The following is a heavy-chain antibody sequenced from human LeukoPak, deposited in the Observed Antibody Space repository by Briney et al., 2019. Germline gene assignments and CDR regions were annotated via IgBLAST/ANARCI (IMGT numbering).Heavy chain of an antibody. CDR1: GGSVRSDNHY. J-gene: IGHJ4*02. CDR3: ARHGVCTSTNCHRYFDG. D-gene: IGHD2-2*02. Sequence: PSETLTLTCTVSGGSVRSDNHYWGWIRQPPGLGLEWIGSMSYSGNTYHDPSLKSRVTISVDTSKNQFSLKLSSVTAADTAVYYCARHGVCTSTNCHRYFDGWGQGSLLTVSS. CDR2: MSYSGNT. V-gene: IGHV4-39*01.